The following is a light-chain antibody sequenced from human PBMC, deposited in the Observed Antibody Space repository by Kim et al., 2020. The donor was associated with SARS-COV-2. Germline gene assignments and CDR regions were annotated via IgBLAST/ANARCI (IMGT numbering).Light chain of an antibody. CDR1: QSVLYSPNNNNY. Sequence: DIVMTQSPESLAVSLGERATINCRSSQSVLYSPNNNNYLAWYQQKPGQPPKLLITWASTREFGVPDLFSGSGSVTDFTLTISSLQAEGVAVYYCQQYYTTLATFGQGTKVDIK. CDR3: QQYYTTLAT. V-gene: IGKV4-1*01. J-gene: IGKJ1*01. CDR2: WAS.